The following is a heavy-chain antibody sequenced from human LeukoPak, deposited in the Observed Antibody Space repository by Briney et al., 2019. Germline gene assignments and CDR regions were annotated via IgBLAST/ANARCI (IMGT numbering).Heavy chain of an antibody. V-gene: IGHV4-34*01. D-gene: IGHD6-19*01. CDR2: INHSGST. CDR3: ARAVAGTVFDY. CDR1: GGSFSGYY. Sequence: SETLSLTCAVYGGSFSGYYWSWIRQPPGKGLEWIGEINHSGSTNYNPSLKSRVTISVDTSKDQFSLKLSSVTAADTAVYYCARAVAGTVFDYWGQRTLVTVSS. J-gene: IGHJ4*02.